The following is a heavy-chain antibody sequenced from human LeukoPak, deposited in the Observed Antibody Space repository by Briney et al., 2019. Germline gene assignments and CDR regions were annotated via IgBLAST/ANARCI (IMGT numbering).Heavy chain of an antibody. CDR2: INHSGST. Sequence: PSETLSLTCAVYGGSFSGYYWSWIRQPPGKGLEWIGEINHSGSTNFNPSLKSRVTISVDTSKNQFSLKLSSVTAADTAVYYCARDGTKYYYYMDVWGKGTTVTVSS. V-gene: IGHV4-34*01. CDR3: ARDGTKYYYYMDV. CDR1: GGSFSGYY. D-gene: IGHD1-26*01. J-gene: IGHJ6*03.